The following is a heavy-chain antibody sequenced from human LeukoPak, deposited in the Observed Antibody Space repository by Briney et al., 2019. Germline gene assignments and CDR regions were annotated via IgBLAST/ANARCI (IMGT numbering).Heavy chain of an antibody. CDR1: GCSISSYY. CDR3: ARGGARSLYYYYYYMDV. J-gene: IGHJ6*03. Sequence: SETLSLTCTVSGCSISSYYWSWIRQPPGKGLEWMGYIYYSGSTNYNPSLKSRVTISVDTSKKQFSLKLSSVTAADTAVYYCARGGARSLYYYYYYMDVWGKGTTVTVSS. D-gene: IGHD3-16*01. CDR2: IYYSGST. V-gene: IGHV4-59*08.